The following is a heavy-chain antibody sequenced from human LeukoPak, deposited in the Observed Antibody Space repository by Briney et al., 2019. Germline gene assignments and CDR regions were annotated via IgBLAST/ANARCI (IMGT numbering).Heavy chain of an antibody. CDR1: GYNFTTYW. Sequence: GESLKISCKGSGYNFTTYWNGWVRQMPGKGLEWMGIIYPGDSDTTYSPSFRGQVTISVDKSISTAYLQWSSLKASDTAMYYCARQRDDAYDSSGYFGAWGQGTLVTVSS. CDR2: IYPGDSDT. V-gene: IGHV5-51*01. J-gene: IGHJ5*02. CDR3: ARQRDDAYDSSGYFGA. D-gene: IGHD3-22*01.